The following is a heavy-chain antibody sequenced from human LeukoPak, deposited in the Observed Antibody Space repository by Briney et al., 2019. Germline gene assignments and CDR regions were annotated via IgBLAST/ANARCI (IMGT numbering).Heavy chain of an antibody. CDR1: GFTFSSYA. J-gene: IGHJ4*02. CDR3: AKDSCTSATCYTDKFYFDS. CDR2: FSDSGGTT. Sequence: GGSLRLSCAASGFTFSSYAMSWVSQAPGKGLEWDSGFSDSGGTTYYADSVKGRFTISRDNSKNTLYLQMSRLRAEDTAVYFCAKDSCTSATCYTDKFYFDSWGQGTLVAVSS. D-gene: IGHD2-8*01. V-gene: IGHV3-23*01.